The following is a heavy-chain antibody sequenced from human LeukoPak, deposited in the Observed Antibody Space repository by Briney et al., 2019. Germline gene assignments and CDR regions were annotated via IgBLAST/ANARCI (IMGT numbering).Heavy chain of an antibody. J-gene: IGHJ4*02. CDR3: AGRSARRGRVDY. Sequence: SETLSLTCTVSGGSISSYYWSWIRQPPGKGLDWIGYIYYSGTTNYNPSLKSRVTISVDTSKNQFSLRLSSVTAADTAVYYCAGRSARRGRVDYWGQGTLVTVSS. V-gene: IGHV4-59*01. CDR2: IYYSGTT. CDR1: GGSISSYY.